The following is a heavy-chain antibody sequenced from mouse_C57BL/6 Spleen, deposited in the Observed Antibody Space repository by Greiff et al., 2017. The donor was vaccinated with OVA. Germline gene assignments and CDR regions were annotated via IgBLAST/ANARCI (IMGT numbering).Heavy chain of an antibody. CDR3: ASALYDGYLGWFAY. D-gene: IGHD2-3*01. Sequence: EVQLQQSGPELVKPGASVKISCKASGYTFTDYYMNWVKQSHGKSLEWIGDINPNNGGTSYNQKFKGKATLTVDKSSSTAYMELRSLTSEDSAVYYCASALYDGYLGWFAYWGQGTLVTVSA. CDR1: GYTFTDYY. V-gene: IGHV1-26*01. CDR2: INPNNGGT. J-gene: IGHJ3*01.